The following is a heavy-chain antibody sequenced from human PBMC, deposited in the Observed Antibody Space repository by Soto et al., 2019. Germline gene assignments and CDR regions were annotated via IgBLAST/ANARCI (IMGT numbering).Heavy chain of an antibody. CDR2: FDPEDGET. CDR3: ATAILLYGMDV. CDR1: GYTIRELS. Sequence: ASVKVSCKVSGYTIRELSMHWVRQAPGKGLEWMGGFDPEDGETTYAQKFQGRVTMTEDTSTDTAYMELSSLRSDDTAVYYCATAILLYGMDVWGQGTTVTVSS. J-gene: IGHJ6*02. V-gene: IGHV1-24*01. D-gene: IGHD2-21*01.